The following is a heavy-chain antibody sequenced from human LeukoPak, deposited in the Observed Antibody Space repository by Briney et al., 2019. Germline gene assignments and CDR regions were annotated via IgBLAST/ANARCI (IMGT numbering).Heavy chain of an antibody. CDR2: IWYDGSNK. CDR3: ARDGRIAAAVDAFDI. D-gene: IGHD6-13*01. Sequence: GGSLRLSCAASGFTFSSYGMHWVRQAPGKGLEWVAVIWYDGSNKYYADSVKGRFSISRDNSKNTLYLQMNSLRAEDTAVYYCARDGRIAAAVDAFDIWGQGTMVTVSS. J-gene: IGHJ3*02. V-gene: IGHV3-33*01. CDR1: GFTFSSYG.